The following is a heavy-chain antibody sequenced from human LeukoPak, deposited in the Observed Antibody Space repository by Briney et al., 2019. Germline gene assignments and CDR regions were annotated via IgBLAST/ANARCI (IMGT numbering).Heavy chain of an antibody. J-gene: IGHJ4*02. CDR3: ATMMYGSGNYYNSDY. V-gene: IGHV4-38-2*02. D-gene: IGHD3-10*01. CDR2: IYHSGTT. CDR1: NYSISRTYH. Sequence: SETLSLTCSVSNYSISRTYHWGWTRQPPGKGLEWIGTIYHSGTTYYSPSLKSRVTISIHTSKNQFSLRLSSVTAADTAVYYCATMMYGSGNYYNSDYWGQGTLVTVSS.